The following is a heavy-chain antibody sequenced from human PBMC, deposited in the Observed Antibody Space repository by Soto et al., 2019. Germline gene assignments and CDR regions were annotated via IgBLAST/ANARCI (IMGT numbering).Heavy chain of an antibody. V-gene: IGHV3-48*02. CDR3: ARDYYDFWSGYSPDAFDI. D-gene: IGHD3-3*01. CDR1: GFTFSSYS. Sequence: GGSLRLSCAASGFTFSSYSMNWVRQAPGKGLEWVSYISSSSSTIYYADSVKGRFTISRDNAENSLYLQMNSLRDEDTAVYYCARDYYDFWSGYSPDAFDIWGQGTMVTVSS. J-gene: IGHJ3*02. CDR2: ISSSSSTI.